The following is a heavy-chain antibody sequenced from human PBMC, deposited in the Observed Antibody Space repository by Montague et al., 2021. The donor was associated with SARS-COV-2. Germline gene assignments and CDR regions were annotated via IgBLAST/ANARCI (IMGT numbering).Heavy chain of an antibody. CDR3: ARSHELGFGENPQGPGAFDI. CDR2: IGDSIIADNGVTT. CDR1: GFTFSSYA. D-gene: IGHD3-10*01. J-gene: IGHJ3*02. V-gene: IGHV3-23*01. Sequence: SLRLSCAASGFTFSSYAMSWVRQAPGKGLEWVSVIGDSIIADNGVTTLYADSVKGRVTSSRDNSNNTLYLQMNSLRAEDTAVYYCARSHELGFGENPQGPGAFDIWGQGTMVTVSS.